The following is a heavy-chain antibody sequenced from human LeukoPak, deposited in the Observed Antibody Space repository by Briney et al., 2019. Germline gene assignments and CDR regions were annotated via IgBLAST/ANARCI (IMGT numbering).Heavy chain of an antibody. CDR3: ARDSSGWEPNWFDP. D-gene: IGHD1-26*01. J-gene: IGHJ5*02. V-gene: IGHV3-30*02. Sequence: PGGSLRLSCAASGFTFNSYGMHWVRQAPGKGLEWVAFIRYDGSNKYYADSVKGRFTISRDNSKNTLYLQMNSLRPDDTALYYCARDSSGWEPNWFDPWGQGTLVTVSS. CDR1: GFTFNSYG. CDR2: IRYDGSNK.